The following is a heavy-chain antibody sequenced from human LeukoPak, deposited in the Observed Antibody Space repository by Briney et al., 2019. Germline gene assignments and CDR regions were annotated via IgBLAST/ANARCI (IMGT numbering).Heavy chain of an antibody. Sequence: GGSLRLSCAASGFTFSSSDMHWVRQAPGKGLEWVSAIGIAGDTYYPVSVKGRFTISGENAKNSLYLQMNSLRPGDTAVYYCAREGPTVGSKWDNWYFDLWGRGTLVTVSS. J-gene: IGHJ2*01. D-gene: IGHD1-26*01. CDR2: IGIAGDT. CDR3: AREGPTVGSKWDNWYFDL. V-gene: IGHV3-13*01. CDR1: GFTFSSSD.